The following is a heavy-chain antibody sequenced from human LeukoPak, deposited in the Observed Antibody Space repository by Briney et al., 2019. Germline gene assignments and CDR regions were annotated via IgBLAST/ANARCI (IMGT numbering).Heavy chain of an antibody. J-gene: IGHJ6*03. CDR2: ISSSGSTI. Sequence: GGSLRLSCAASGFTFSDYYMSWIRQAPGKGLEWVSYISSSGSTIYYADSVEGRFTISRDNAKNSLYLQMNSLRAEDTAVYYCARDGSYGYADYYYYYMDVWGKGTTVTVSS. CDR1: GFTFSDYY. D-gene: IGHD5-18*01. V-gene: IGHV3-11*04. CDR3: ARDGSYGYADYYYYYMDV.